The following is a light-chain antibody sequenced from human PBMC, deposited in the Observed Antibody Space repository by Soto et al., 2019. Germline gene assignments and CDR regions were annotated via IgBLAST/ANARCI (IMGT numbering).Light chain of an antibody. CDR3: AAWDDSRNGSQ. Sequence: QLVLTQPPSASGTPGQRVTISCSGSSSNIGSNTVNWYQQLPGTAPQLLIYSNNQRPSGVPDRFSGSKSGTSASLAISGLQSEDEADYYCAAWDDSRNGSQFGGGTKVTVL. V-gene: IGLV1-44*01. CDR1: SSNIGSNT. CDR2: SNN. J-gene: IGLJ2*01.